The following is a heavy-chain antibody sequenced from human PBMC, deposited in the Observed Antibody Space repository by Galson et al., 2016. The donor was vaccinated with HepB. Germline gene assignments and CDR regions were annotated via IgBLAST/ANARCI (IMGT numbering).Heavy chain of an antibody. V-gene: IGHV4-4*02. Sequence: SETLSLTCVVSGGSISSSNWWNWVRQPPGKGLEWIGEIYHSGSTNYNPSLKSRVTISVDTSKNQFSLKLSSVTAADTAVYYCARGPRRQVVLGLYYYYGVDVWGQGTLVTVS. D-gene: IGHD3-10*01. J-gene: IGHJ6*02. CDR3: ARGPRRQVVLGLYYYYGVDV. CDR2: IYHSGST. CDR1: GGSISSSNW.